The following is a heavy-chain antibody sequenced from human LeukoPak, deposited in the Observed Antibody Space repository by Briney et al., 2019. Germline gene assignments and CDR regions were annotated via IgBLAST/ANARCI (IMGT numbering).Heavy chain of an antibody. Sequence: PGGSLRLSCAASGSGFTFNNYWMHWVRQAPGKGLEWVSSISRSGESTFYADSVRGRFTISRDNSKNTVSLQMESLRAEDTALYYCAKDYAVGSIDYWGQGTLVTVSS. CDR3: AKDYAVGSIDY. CDR1: GSGFTFNNYW. J-gene: IGHJ4*02. V-gene: IGHV3-23*01. CDR2: ISRSGEST. D-gene: IGHD3-16*01.